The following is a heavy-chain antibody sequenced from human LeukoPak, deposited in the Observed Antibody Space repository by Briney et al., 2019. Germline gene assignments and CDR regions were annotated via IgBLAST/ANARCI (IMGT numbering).Heavy chain of an antibody. V-gene: IGHV1-8*01. CDR3: ARGYDFWSSYGDAFDI. CDR1: GYTFTNYD. J-gene: IGHJ3*02. Sequence: ASVKVSCKASGYTFTNYDINWVRQASGQGLEWMGTMRPSSGNTAFAQNFQGRVTLSRNTSISTAYLELTSLRSEDTAVYFCARGYDFWSSYGDAFDIWGQGTMVIVSS. CDR2: MRPSSGNT. D-gene: IGHD3-3*01.